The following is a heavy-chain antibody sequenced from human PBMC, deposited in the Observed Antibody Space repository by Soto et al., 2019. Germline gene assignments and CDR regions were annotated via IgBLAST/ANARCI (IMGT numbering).Heavy chain of an antibody. D-gene: IGHD1-1*01. V-gene: IGHV4-61*01. CDR1: GGSVSSGSYY. CDR2: IYYSGST. CDR3: AREKNAGFDY. J-gene: IGHJ4*02. Sequence: SETLSLTCTVSGGSVSSGSYYWSWIRQPPGKGLEWIGYIYYSGSTNYNPSLKSRVTISVDTSKNQFSLKLSSVTAADTAVYYCAREKNAGFDYWGQGTLVTVS.